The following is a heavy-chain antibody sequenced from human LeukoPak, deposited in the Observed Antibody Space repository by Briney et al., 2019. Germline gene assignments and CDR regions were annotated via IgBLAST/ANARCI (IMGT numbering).Heavy chain of an antibody. CDR2: IYTSGST. Sequence: SETLSLTCTVSGGSINSFYWTWTRQPAGKGLEWIGRIYTSGSTNYNPSLKSRVTMSVDTSKNQFSLKLSSVTAADTAVYYCARDVVAAAGTWDYWGQGTLVTVSS. CDR1: GGSINSFY. V-gene: IGHV4-4*07. J-gene: IGHJ4*02. CDR3: ARDVVAAAGTWDY. D-gene: IGHD6-13*01.